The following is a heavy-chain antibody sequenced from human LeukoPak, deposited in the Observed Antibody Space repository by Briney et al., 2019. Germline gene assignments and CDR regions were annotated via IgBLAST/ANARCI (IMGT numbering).Heavy chain of an antibody. Sequence: SETLSLTCTVSGGSFSSYYWTWLRQPAGKGLEWIGRISTIGITNYNPSLTSRVTISIDTSKNQFSLKLSSVTAADTALYYCARDGCGGSCFHYYYYYMDVWGKGTTVTISS. V-gene: IGHV4-4*07. J-gene: IGHJ6*03. CDR2: ISTIGIT. CDR3: ARDGCGGSCFHYYYYYMDV. D-gene: IGHD2-15*01. CDR1: GGSFSSYY.